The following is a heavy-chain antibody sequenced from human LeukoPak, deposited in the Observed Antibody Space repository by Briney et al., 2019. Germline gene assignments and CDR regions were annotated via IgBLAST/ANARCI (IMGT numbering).Heavy chain of an antibody. CDR3: ARDGGLHGYT. Sequence: PGGSLRLSCAASGFNFITAAMTWVRQAPGKGLEWVSLIGSSGGSTYYADSVKGRFTISRDNSKNTLYLQMNSLRAEDTAVYYCARDGGLHGYTWGQGTLVTVSS. V-gene: IGHV3-23*01. D-gene: IGHD5-24*01. CDR2: IGSSGGST. J-gene: IGHJ4*02. CDR1: GFNFITAA.